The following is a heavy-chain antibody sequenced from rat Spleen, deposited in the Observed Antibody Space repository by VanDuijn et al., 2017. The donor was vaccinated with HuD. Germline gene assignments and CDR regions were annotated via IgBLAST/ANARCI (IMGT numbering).Heavy chain of an antibody. J-gene: IGHJ3*01. CDR3: ARRHYGYTDYFDY. D-gene: IGHD1-9*01. CDR1: GFTFSNYG. CDR2: ISYGDSSGHSST. Sequence: EVQLVESGGGLVQPGRSMKLSCAASGFTFSNYGMAWVRQAPKKGLEWVAYISYGDSSGHSSTYYRDSVKGRFTISRDNAKSTLSLQMDSLRSEDTATYYCARRHYGYTDYFDYWGQGALVTVSS. V-gene: IGHV5-25*01.